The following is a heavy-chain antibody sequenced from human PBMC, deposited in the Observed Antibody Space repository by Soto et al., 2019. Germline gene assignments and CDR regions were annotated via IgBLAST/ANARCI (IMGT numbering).Heavy chain of an antibody. CDR1: GGTFSSYA. J-gene: IGHJ6*02. Sequence: QVQLVQSGAEVKKPGSSVKVSCKASGGTFSSYAISWVRQAPGQGLEWMGGIIPIFGTANYAQKFQGRVTITADESTSTAYMELSSLRSEDTAVYYCARLPQTPTHDMAYSGEDYYYGMDVWGQGTTVTVSS. V-gene: IGHV1-69*01. D-gene: IGHD3-9*01. CDR3: ARLPQTPTHDMAYSGEDYYYGMDV. CDR2: IIPIFGTA.